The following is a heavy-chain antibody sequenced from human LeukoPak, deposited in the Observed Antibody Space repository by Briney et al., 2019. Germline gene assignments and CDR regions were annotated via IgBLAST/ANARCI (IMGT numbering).Heavy chain of an antibody. Sequence: PGGSLRLSCAASGFTFSSYSMNWVRQAPGKGLEWVSSISSSSYIYYADSVKGRFTISRDNAKNSLYLQMNSLRAEDTAVYYCARGGSQQLVPDYWGQGTLVTVSS. CDR2: ISSSSYI. D-gene: IGHD6-13*01. V-gene: IGHV3-21*01. CDR1: GFTFSSYS. J-gene: IGHJ4*02. CDR3: ARGGSQQLVPDY.